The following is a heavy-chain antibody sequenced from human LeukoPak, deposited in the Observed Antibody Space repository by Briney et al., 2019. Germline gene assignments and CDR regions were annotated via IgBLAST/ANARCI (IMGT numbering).Heavy chain of an antibody. D-gene: IGHD3-22*01. CDR2: ISGSGGST. CDR3: AKTGFPYYYDSSGYPDY. V-gene: IGHV3-23*01. Sequence: GGSLRLSCAASGFTFSSYDMNWVRQAPGKGLEWVSAISGSGGSTYYADSVKGRFTISRDNSKNTLYLQMNSLRAEDTAVYYCAKTGFPYYYDSSGYPDYWGQGTLVTVSS. J-gene: IGHJ4*02. CDR1: GFTFSSYD.